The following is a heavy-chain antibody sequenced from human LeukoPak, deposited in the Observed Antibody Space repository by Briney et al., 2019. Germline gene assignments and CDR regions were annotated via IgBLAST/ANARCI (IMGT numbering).Heavy chain of an antibody. Sequence: GGSLRLSCAASGFTFSPFAMHWVRQAPGKGLEWVAAISYTGTFKYYTDSVKGRFTISKDNSKNTVYLQMSSLRPDETAVYYCARDSERLAQGYYDLWGRGTLVTVSS. CDR1: GFTFSPFA. D-gene: IGHD1-26*01. V-gene: IGHV3-30*04. J-gene: IGHJ2*01. CDR3: ARDSERLAQGYYDL. CDR2: ISYTGTFK.